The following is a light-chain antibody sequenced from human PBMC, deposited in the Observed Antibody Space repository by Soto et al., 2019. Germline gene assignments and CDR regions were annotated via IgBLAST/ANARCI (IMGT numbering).Light chain of an antibody. CDR2: GTS. CDR1: QSIGSSY. Sequence: EIVLPQSPGTLSLSPGASATLSCRASQSIGSSYLAWYQQKPGQAPRLLIYGTSSRDTGIPDRFSGSGSGTDFTLTIDGLEPEDFAMYFGQQYGSSPWTFGQGTKVDIK. V-gene: IGKV3-20*01. CDR3: QQYGSSPWT. J-gene: IGKJ1*01.